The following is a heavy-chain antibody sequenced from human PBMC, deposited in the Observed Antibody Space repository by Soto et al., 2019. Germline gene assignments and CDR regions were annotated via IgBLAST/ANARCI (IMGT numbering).Heavy chain of an antibody. D-gene: IGHD2-2*02. J-gene: IGHJ6*02. Sequence: VGSLRLSCAASGFTFSSYGMHWVRQAPGKGLEWVAVIWYDGSNKYYADSVKGRFTISRDNSKNTLYLQMNSLRAEDTAVYYCARDLIVVVPAAILGKARGYYGMDVWGQGTTVTVSS. CDR3: ARDLIVVVPAAILGKARGYYGMDV. CDR1: GFTFSSYG. V-gene: IGHV3-33*01. CDR2: IWYDGSNK.